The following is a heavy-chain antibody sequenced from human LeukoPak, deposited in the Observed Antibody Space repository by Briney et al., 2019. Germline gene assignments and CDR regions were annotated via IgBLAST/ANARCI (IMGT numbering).Heavy chain of an antibody. CDR3: ARAGFGYCSGGSCFFDY. CDR1: GFTFSSYA. CDR2: ISGSGGST. Sequence: GGSLRLSCAASGFTFSSYAMSWVRQAPGKGLEWVSAISGSGGSTYYADSVKGRFTISRDNSKNTLYLQMNSLRAEDTAVYYCARAGFGYCSGGSCFFDYWGQGTLVTVSS. J-gene: IGHJ4*02. V-gene: IGHV3-23*01. D-gene: IGHD2-15*01.